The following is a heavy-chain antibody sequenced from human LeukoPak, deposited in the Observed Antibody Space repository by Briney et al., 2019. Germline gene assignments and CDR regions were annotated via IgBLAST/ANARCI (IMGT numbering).Heavy chain of an antibody. CDR2: ISSSSSYI. Sequence: GGSLRLSCAASGFTFSSYSMNWVRQAPGKGLEWVSSISSSSSYIYYADSVKGRFTISRDNAKNSLYLQMNSLRAEDTAVYYCARGSSTNCYGGNCFYYYMAVWDKGTTVTVSS. CDR3: ARGSSTNCYGGNCFYYYMAV. CDR1: GFTFSSYS. D-gene: IGHD2-2*01. V-gene: IGHV3-21*01. J-gene: IGHJ6*03.